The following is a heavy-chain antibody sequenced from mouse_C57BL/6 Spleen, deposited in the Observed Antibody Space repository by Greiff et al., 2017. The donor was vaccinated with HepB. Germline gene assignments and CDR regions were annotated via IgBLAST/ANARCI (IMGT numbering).Heavy chain of an antibody. D-gene: IGHD1-1*01. V-gene: IGHV10-3*01. J-gene: IGHJ4*01. CDR2: IRSKSSNYAT. Sequence: EADGGLVQPKGSLKLSCAASGFTFNTYAMHWVRQAPGKGLEWVARIRSKSSNYATYYADSVKDRFTISRDDSQSMLYLQMNNLKTEDTAMYYCVRDRGTTVRGNYAMDYWGQGTSVTVSS. CDR1: GFTFNTYA. CDR3: VRDRGTTVRGNYAMDY.